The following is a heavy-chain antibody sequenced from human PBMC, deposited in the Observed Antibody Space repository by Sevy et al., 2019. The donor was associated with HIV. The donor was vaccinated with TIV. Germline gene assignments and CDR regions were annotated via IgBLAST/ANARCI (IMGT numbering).Heavy chain of an antibody. J-gene: IGHJ6*02. CDR2: IRSKAYGGTT. CDR3: TRDSKRGHYDDSSGYPDYYYDGMDV. V-gene: IGHV3-49*03. D-gene: IGHD3-22*01. CDR1: GFTFGDYA. Sequence: GGSLRLSCTASGFTFGDYAMSWFRQAPGKGLEWVGFIRSKAYGGTTEYAASVKDRFTISRDDSKSIAYLQMNSLKTEDTAVYYCTRDSKRGHYDDSSGYPDYYYDGMDVWGQGTTVTVSS.